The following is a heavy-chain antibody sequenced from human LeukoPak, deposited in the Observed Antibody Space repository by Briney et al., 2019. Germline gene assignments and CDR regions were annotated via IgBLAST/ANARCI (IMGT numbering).Heavy chain of an antibody. CDR3: ARDLMGIAYRGAFYY. CDR1: GFTFSSYA. Sequence: GGSLRLSCAASGFTFSSYAMNWVRQAPGMGLEWVSAISGSGGSTYYADSVKGRFTFSRDNSKNSLYLQMNSLRAEDTAVYYCARDLMGIAYRGAFYYWGQGTLVTVSS. V-gene: IGHV3-23*01. J-gene: IGHJ4*02. CDR2: ISGSGGST. D-gene: IGHD6-13*01.